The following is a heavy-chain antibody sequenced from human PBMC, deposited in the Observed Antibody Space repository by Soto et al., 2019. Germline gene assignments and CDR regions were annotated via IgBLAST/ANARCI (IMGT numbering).Heavy chain of an antibody. CDR1: GGSISSGGYY. Sequence: SETLSLTCSVSGGSISSGGYYWSWIRQRPGKGLEWIGDISYSGTTYYNPSLQSRITMSIDTSKNQFSLRLTSVTAADTAVYYCARAGVVATVRSPFDFWGRGTLVTVSS. CDR3: ARAGVVATVRSPFDF. CDR2: ISYSGTT. J-gene: IGHJ4*02. V-gene: IGHV4-31*02. D-gene: IGHD5-12*01.